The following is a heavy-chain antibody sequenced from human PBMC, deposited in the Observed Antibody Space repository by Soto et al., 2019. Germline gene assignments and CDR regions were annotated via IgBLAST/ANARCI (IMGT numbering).Heavy chain of an antibody. CDR1: GYSFTSYW. D-gene: IGHD3-10*01. CDR3: ARERAYSYRSGSYPGY. CDR2: IYPGDSDT. J-gene: IGHJ4*02. Sequence: GESLKISCKGSGYSFTSYWIGWVRQMPGKGLEWMGIIYPGDSDTRYSPSFQGQVTISADKSISTAYLQWSSLKASDTAMYYCARERAYSYRSGSYPGYWGQGTVVTVSS. V-gene: IGHV5-51*01.